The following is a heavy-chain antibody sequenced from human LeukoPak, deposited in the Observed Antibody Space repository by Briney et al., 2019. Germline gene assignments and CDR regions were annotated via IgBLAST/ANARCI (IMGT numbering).Heavy chain of an antibody. CDR3: ARDRGYGDPNWFDP. D-gene: IGHD4-17*01. Sequence: PGGSLRLSCAASGFTFSGYSMNWVRQAPGKRLECVSSISSSSYIYYADSVKGRFTISRDNAKNSLYLQMNSLRAEDTAVYYCARDRGYGDPNWFDPWGQGTLVTVSS. J-gene: IGHJ5*02. CDR2: ISSSSYI. V-gene: IGHV3-21*01. CDR1: GFTFSGYS.